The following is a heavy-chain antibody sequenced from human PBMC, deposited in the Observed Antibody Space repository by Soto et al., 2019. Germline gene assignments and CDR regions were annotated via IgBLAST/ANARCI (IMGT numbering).Heavy chain of an antibody. J-gene: IGHJ6*02. CDR1: GFTFSSYG. CDR3: ARVGELGNTAMVKGNYYYYGMDV. CDR2: IWYDGSNK. Sequence: GGSLRLSCAASGFTFSSYGMHWVRQAPGKGLEWVAVIWYDGSNKYYADSVKGRFTISRDNSKNTLYLQMNSLRSEDTAVYYCARVGELGNTAMVKGNYYYYGMDVWGQGTTVTVSS. D-gene: IGHD5-18*01. V-gene: IGHV3-33*01.